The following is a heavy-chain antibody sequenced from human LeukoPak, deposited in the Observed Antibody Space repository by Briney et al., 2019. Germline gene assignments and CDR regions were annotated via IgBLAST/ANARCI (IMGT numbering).Heavy chain of an antibody. CDR3: ARMTSGWHDY. CDR1: GGSISSGSYY. Sequence: SETLSLTCTVSGGSISSGSYYWSWIRQPAGKGLEWIGSIYYSGTTYYNPSLKSRVTISVDTSKNQFSLKPSSVTAADTAVYYCARMTSGWHDYWGQGTLVTVSS. V-gene: IGHV4-39*01. CDR2: IYYSGTT. D-gene: IGHD6-19*01. J-gene: IGHJ4*02.